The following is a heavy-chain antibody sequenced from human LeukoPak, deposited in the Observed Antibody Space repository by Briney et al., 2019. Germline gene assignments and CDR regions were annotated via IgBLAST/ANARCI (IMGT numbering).Heavy chain of an antibody. CDR1: GYSFTSYW. CDR2: IYPGDSDT. V-gene: IGHV5-51*01. Sequence: GESLKISCKGSGYSFTSYWIGWVRQMPGKGLEWMGIIYPGDSDTRYSPSFQGQVTISADKSISTAYLQWSSLKASDTAMYYCARADSSGYPHILWFDPWGQGTLVTVSS. J-gene: IGHJ5*02. CDR3: ARADSSGYPHILWFDP. D-gene: IGHD3-22*01.